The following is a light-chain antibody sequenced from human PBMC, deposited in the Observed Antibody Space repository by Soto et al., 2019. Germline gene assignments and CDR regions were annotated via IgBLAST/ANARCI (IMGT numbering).Light chain of an antibody. Sequence: TVFTQSPGTLSLTPGERATLSCRASQSVSNNYLAWYQQKPGQAPRLLIYGASNRATGIPDRFSGSGSGTGFTLAISRLEPEDFAVYSCQQYGSSPVTSGGGTKVDIK. CDR1: QSVSNNY. CDR2: GAS. J-gene: IGKJ4*01. V-gene: IGKV3-20*01. CDR3: QQYGSSPVT.